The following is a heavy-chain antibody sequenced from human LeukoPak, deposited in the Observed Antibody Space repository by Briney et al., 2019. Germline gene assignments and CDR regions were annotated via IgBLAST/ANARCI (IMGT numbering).Heavy chain of an antibody. D-gene: IGHD2-2*01. CDR3: ARGGFCTSTICYLWNAFDL. CDR2: INSRDNTI. J-gene: IGHJ3*01. V-gene: IGHV3-48*03. Sequence: PGGTLRLSCAASGFTFSSYEMNWVRQAPGKGLEWVSYINSRDNTIYYADSVRGRFTISRDNAKNSLYLQMNSLRAEDTAVYYCARGGFCTSTICYLWNAFDLWGQGTVVTVSS. CDR1: GFTFSSYE.